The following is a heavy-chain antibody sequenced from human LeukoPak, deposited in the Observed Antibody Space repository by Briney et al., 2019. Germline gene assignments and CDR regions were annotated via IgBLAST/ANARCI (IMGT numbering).Heavy chain of an antibody. D-gene: IGHD4-23*01. V-gene: IGHV3-74*01. CDR2: INSDGSST. CDR1: GFTFSSYW. Sequence: GGSLRLSCAASGFTFSSYWMHWVRQAPGKGLVWVSRINSDGSSTSYADSVKGRFTISRDNAKNTLYLQMNSLRAEDTAVYYCARGGNSGAFDIWGQGTMVTDSS. J-gene: IGHJ3*02. CDR3: ARGGNSGAFDI.